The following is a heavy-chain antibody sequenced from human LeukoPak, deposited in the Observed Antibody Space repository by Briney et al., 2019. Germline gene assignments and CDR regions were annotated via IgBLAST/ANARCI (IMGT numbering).Heavy chain of an antibody. J-gene: IGHJ5*02. V-gene: IGHV2-5*02. D-gene: IGHD1-7*01. CDR1: GFSLSTSGVG. Sequence: SGPTLVDPTQTLTLTCTFSGFSLSTSGVGVGWIRQPPEKALEWLELIYWDDDKRYIPSLKSRLTITKDTSKNQVVLTMTNTDPVDTATYYCAHRRVITGTTPLYVWFDPWGQGTLVTVSS. CDR2: IYWDDDK. CDR3: AHRRVITGTTPLYVWFDP.